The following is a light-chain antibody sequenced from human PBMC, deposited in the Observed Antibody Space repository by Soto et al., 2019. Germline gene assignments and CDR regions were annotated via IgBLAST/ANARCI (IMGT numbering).Light chain of an antibody. Sequence: ELVLSQSPATLSLSPGERATLSFRASQSVSGFLAWFQQKPGQAPRLLIYDASKRATGIPARFSSSGFGRDYTLAIRRLEPEDFAVYYCQQRSEWRTFGQGTKVDI. V-gene: IGKV3-11*02. CDR2: DAS. CDR1: QSVSGF. CDR3: QQRSEWRT. J-gene: IGKJ1*01.